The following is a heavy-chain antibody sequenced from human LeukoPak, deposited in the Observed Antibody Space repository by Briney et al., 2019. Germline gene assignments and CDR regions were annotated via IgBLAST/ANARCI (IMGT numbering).Heavy chain of an antibody. J-gene: IGHJ5*02. CDR2: ISAYNGNT. CDR3: ARMPISILYCSGGSCLNWFDP. D-gene: IGHD2-15*01. V-gene: IGHV1-18*01. Sequence: ASVKVSCKASGYTFTSYVISWVRQAPGQGLEWMGWISAYNGNTNYAQKLQGRVTMTTDTSTSTAYMELRSLRSDDTAVYYCARMPISILYCSGGSCLNWFDPWGQGTLVTVSS. CDR1: GYTFTSYV.